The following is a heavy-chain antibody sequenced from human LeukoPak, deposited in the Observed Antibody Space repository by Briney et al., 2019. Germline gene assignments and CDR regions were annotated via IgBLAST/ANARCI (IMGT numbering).Heavy chain of an antibody. CDR3: AKIARGGLAGLFDY. J-gene: IGHJ4*02. CDR2: ISGSGGST. CDR1: GFTFSYYA. Sequence: PGGSLRLSCAASGFTFSYYAMSWVRQAPGKGLEWASAISGSGGSTYYADSVKGRFTISRDNSKNTLFLQMNSLRAEDTALYYCAKIARGGLAGLFDYWGQGTLVTVSS. V-gene: IGHV3-23*01. D-gene: IGHD6-19*01.